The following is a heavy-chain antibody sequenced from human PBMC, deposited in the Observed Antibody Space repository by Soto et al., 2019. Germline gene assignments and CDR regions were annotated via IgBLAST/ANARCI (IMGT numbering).Heavy chain of an antibody. V-gene: IGHV3-30*18. CDR1: GFTFSSYG. Sequence: GGSLRLSCAASGFTFSSYGMHWVRQAPGKGLEWVAVISYDGSNKYYADSVKGRFTISRDNSKNTLYLQMNSLRAEDTAVYYCAKAPGIAAAGGFDYWGQGTLVTVSS. CDR3: AKAPGIAAAGGFDY. D-gene: IGHD6-13*01. J-gene: IGHJ4*02. CDR2: ISYDGSNK.